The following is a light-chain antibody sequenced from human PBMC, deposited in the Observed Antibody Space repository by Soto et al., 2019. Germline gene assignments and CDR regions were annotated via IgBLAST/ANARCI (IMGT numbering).Light chain of an antibody. J-gene: IGLJ2*01. CDR2: DVN. CDR3: SSYTSSSTVV. V-gene: IGLV2-14*01. CDR1: SSDVGGYNY. Sequence: QSVLTQPASVSGSPGQSITISCTGTSSDVGGYNYLSWYQQHPGKAPKLMIYDVNNRPSGVSNRFSGSKSGNTASLTISGLQAEDEADYYCSSYTSSSTVVFGGGTKVTVL.